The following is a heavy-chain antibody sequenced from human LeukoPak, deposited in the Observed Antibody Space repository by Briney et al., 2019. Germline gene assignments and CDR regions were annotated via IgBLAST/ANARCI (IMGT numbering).Heavy chain of an antibody. Sequence: GGSLRLSCVASGFTFSNYWMSWVRQAPGKGLEWVANVKPDESEKYYGDSVKGRFTISRDNAKNSLYLQMHSLRVDDTAVYYCVTHEVTVITRSTFDYWGQGTLLTVSS. V-gene: IGHV3-7*01. CDR1: GFTFSNYW. J-gene: IGHJ4*02. D-gene: IGHD4-23*01. CDR3: VTHEVTVITRSTFDY. CDR2: VKPDESEK.